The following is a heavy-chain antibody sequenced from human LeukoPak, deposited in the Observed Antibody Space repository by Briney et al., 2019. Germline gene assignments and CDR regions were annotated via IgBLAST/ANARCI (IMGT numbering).Heavy chain of an antibody. D-gene: IGHD3-10*01. V-gene: IGHV3-69-1*01. CDR3: AKDLSYGSGSRYYFDY. J-gene: IGHJ4*02. CDR2: IGSDGYI. CDR1: GTRVSDNY. Sequence: GGSLRLSCEASGTRVSDNYMYWVRPAPGKGLEWVSTIGSDGYIYYADSVKGRFTISRDNARKSLFLQMNSLRVEDTAVYYCAKDLSYGSGSRYYFDYWGQGTLVTVSS.